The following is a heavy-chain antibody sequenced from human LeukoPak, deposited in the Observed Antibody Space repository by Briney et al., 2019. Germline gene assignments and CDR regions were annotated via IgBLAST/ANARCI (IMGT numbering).Heavy chain of an antibody. V-gene: IGHV4-39*01. J-gene: IGHJ6*03. CDR1: GGSISSSSYY. CDR2: IYYSGST. Sequence: PSETLSLTCTVSGGSISSSSYYWGWIRQPPGKGLEWIGSIYYSGSTYYNPSLKSRVTISVDTSKNQFSLKLSSVTAADTAVYYCARLDNGSGSYYNYYYYMDVWGKGTTVTVSS. CDR3: ARLDNGSGSYYNYYYYMDV. D-gene: IGHD3-10*01.